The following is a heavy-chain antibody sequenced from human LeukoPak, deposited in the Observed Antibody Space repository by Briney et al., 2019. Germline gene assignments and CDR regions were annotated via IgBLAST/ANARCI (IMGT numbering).Heavy chain of an antibody. CDR1: GGSISNYY. Sequence: SETLSLTCSVSGGSISNYYWNWIRQPAGKGLEWIGRIYISGNTNYNPSLKSRVTMSVDTSKNQFSLKLSSVTAADTAVYYCARRGAAAGNFDYWGQGTLVTVSS. J-gene: IGHJ4*02. V-gene: IGHV4-4*07. D-gene: IGHD6-13*01. CDR2: IYISGNT. CDR3: ARRGAAAGNFDY.